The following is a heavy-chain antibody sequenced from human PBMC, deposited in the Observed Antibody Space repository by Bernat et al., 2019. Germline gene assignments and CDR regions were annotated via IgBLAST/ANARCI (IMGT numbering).Heavy chain of an antibody. CDR2: IYYSGST. CDR1: GGSVSSGSYY. V-gene: IGHV4-61*01. Sequence: QVQLQESGPGLVKPSETLSLTCTVSGGSVSSGSYYWSWIRQPPGKGLEWIGYIYYSGSTNYNPSLKSRVTISVDTSKNQFSLKLSSVTAADTAVYYCARGAFRPGYCISTSCYDDYWGQGTLVTVSS. J-gene: IGHJ4*02. CDR3: ARGAFRPGYCISTSCYDDY. D-gene: IGHD2-2*01.